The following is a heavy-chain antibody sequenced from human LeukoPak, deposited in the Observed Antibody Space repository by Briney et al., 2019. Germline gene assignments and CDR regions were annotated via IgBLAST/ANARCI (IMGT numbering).Heavy chain of an antibody. CDR3: ARGRYGSGSYFLDY. J-gene: IGHJ4*02. CDR2: IYHSGST. CDR1: GYSISSGYY. V-gene: IGHV4-38-2*02. Sequence: PSETLSLPCTVSGYSISSGYYWGWIRQPPGKGLEWIGSIYHSGSTYYNPSLKSRVTMSVDRSKNQFSLKLSSVTAADTAFYYCARGRYGSGSYFLDYWGQGILVTVSS. D-gene: IGHD3-10*01.